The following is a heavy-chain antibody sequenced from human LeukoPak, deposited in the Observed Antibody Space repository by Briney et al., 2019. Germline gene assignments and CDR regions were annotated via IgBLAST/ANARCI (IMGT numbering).Heavy chain of an antibody. CDR2: IHSDGSST. CDR3: ARDKPGSHYYVVV. Sequence: GGSLRLSCGASGFTFSSYWMHWVRQAPGKGLEWVSRIHSDGSSTSYADFVKGRFTISRDNAKNTLYLQMNSLRAEDTAVYYCARDKPGSHYYVVVWGKGTTVTVSS. CDR1: GFTFSSYW. J-gene: IGHJ6*03. V-gene: IGHV3-74*01. D-gene: IGHD1-1*01.